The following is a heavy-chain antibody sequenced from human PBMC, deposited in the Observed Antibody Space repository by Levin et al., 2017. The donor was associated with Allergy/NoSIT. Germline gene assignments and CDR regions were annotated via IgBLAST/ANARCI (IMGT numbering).Heavy chain of an antibody. J-gene: IGHJ4*02. CDR3: ARLSNSDASFDY. D-gene: IGHD6-6*01. Sequence: LSLTCAASGFTFSSYWMHWVRQAPGKGLVWVSRINSDGSSTSYADSVKGRITISRDNAKNTLYLQMHSLRAEDTAVYYCARLSNSDASFDYWGQGTVVTVSS. V-gene: IGHV3-74*01. CDR2: INSDGSST. CDR1: GFTFSSYW.